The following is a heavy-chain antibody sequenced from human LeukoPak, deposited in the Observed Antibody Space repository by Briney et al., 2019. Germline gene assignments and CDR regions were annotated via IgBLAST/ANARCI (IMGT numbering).Heavy chain of an antibody. CDR2: IRTSSSYI. J-gene: IGHJ6*03. CDR1: GFRFSSYS. Sequence: GGSLRLSCAASGFRFSSYSIHWVRQAPGKGLEWVSSIRTSSSYIYYADSVKGRFTISRDNAKNSLYLQMNSLRAEDTAVYYCARGGYHPPYLFQYMDVWVKGTTVTVSS. D-gene: IGHD2-2*01. V-gene: IGHV3-21*01. CDR3: ARGGYHPPYLFQYMDV.